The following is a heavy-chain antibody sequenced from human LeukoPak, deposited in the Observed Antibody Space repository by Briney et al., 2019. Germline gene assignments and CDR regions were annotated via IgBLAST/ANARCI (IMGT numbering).Heavy chain of an antibody. Sequence: GASVKVSCKASGYTFTSYGISWVRQAPGQGLEWMGWISAYTGNTNYAQKLQGRVTMTTDTSTSTAYVELRSLRSDDTAVYYCARDKEYSGYDWEVFDYWGQGTLVTVSS. V-gene: IGHV1-18*01. D-gene: IGHD5-12*01. CDR1: GYTFTSYG. CDR3: ARDKEYSGYDWEVFDY. J-gene: IGHJ4*02. CDR2: ISAYTGNT.